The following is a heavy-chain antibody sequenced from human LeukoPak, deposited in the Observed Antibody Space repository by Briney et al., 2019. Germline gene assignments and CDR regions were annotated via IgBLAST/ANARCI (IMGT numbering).Heavy chain of an antibody. Sequence: SQTLSLTCTVSGGSISSGDYYWSWIRQPPGKGLEWIGYIYYSGSTYYNPSLKSRVTISVDTSKNQFSLKLSSVTAADTAVYYCASLYCSSTSCYDYWGQGTLVTVS. V-gene: IGHV4-30-4*01. CDR2: IYYSGST. CDR3: ASLYCSSTSCYDY. CDR1: GGSISSGDYY. J-gene: IGHJ4*02. D-gene: IGHD2-2*01.